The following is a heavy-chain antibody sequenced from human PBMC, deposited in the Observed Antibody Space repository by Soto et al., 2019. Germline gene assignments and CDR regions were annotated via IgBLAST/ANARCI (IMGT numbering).Heavy chain of an antibody. CDR3: ATGTAGTTFHWFDP. J-gene: IGHJ5*02. Sequence: SETLSLTCAVYGGSFSGYYWSWIRQPPGKGLEWIGEINHSGSTNYNPSLKSRVTISVDTSKNQFSLKLSSVTAADTAVYYCATGTAGTTFHWFDPWGQGTLVTVSS. V-gene: IGHV4-34*01. D-gene: IGHD2-21*02. CDR2: INHSGST. CDR1: GGSFSGYY.